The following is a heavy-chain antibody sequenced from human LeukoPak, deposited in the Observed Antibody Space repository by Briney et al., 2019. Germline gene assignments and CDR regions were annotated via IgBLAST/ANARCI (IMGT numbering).Heavy chain of an antibody. CDR1: GFTFSHYG. Sequence: PGGSLRLSCAASGFTFSHYGMHWVRQVPGRGLEWVAVIWNDGSNRYYADSVKGRFTISRDNSLNTVYLQMNSLRAEDTAVYYCAKDAQRGFDYSNSLEYWGQGTLVTVSS. CDR3: AKDAQRGFDYSNSLEY. V-gene: IGHV3-33*06. J-gene: IGHJ4*02. CDR2: IWNDGSNR. D-gene: IGHD4-11*01.